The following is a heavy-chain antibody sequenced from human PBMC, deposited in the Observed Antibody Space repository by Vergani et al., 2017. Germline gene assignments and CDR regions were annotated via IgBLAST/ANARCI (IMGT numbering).Heavy chain of an antibody. V-gene: IGHV4-59*11. D-gene: IGHD6-19*01. CDR2: IHYSENT. CDR3: ASDTHSGQRADR. CDR1: FDSIRNLY. Sequence: QVQLQESGPGLVKSSETLSLTCSVSFDSIRNLYCNWIRQPPGKGLEWIGSIHYSENTNYNPSLKTRVNISVDTSKNQFSLTLTSVTAADTAVYYCASDTHSGQRADRWGQGILVTVTS. J-gene: IGHJ5*02.